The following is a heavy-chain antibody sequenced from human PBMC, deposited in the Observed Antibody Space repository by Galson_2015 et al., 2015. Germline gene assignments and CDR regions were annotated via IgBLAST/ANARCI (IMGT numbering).Heavy chain of an antibody. V-gene: IGHV3-30-3*01. Sequence: SLRLSCAASGFTFSSYAMHWVRQAPGKGLEWVAVISYDGSNKYYADSVKGRFTISRDNSKNTLYLQMNSLRAEDTAVYYCARDIGSLRFLGWLSVGMDVWGQGTTVTVSS. CDR1: GFTFSSYA. CDR2: ISYDGSNK. J-gene: IGHJ6*02. CDR3: ARDIGSLRFLGWLSVGMDV. D-gene: IGHD3-3*01.